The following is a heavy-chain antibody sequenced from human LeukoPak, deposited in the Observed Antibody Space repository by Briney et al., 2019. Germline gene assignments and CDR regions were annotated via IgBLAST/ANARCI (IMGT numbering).Heavy chain of an antibody. D-gene: IGHD1-14*01. CDR3: AKDPAGAPEYYFDY. V-gene: IGHV3-30*18. CDR1: GFTFSSYG. J-gene: IGHJ4*02. Sequence: GGSLRLSCAASGFTFSSYGMHWVRQAPDKGLEWVAVISYDGSNKYYADSVKGRFTISRDNSKNTLYLQMNSLRAEDTAVYYCAKDPAGAPEYYFDYWGQGTLVTVSS. CDR2: ISYDGSNK.